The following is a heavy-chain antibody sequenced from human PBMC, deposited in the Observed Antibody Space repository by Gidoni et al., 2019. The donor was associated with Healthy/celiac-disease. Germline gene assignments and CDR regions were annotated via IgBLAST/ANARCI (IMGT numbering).Heavy chain of an antibody. J-gene: IGHJ4*02. V-gene: IGHV3-33*01. CDR2: IWYDGSNK. D-gene: IGHD5-12*01. Sequence: QVQLVESGGGVVKPGRSLRLSCDASGFTFSSYGMHWVRQAPGKGLEWVAVIWYDGSNKYYADSVKGRFTISRDNSKNTLYLQMNSLRAEDTAVYYCARGSSGYDRVAFDYWGQGTLVTVSS. CDR3: ARGSSGYDRVAFDY. CDR1: GFTFSSYG.